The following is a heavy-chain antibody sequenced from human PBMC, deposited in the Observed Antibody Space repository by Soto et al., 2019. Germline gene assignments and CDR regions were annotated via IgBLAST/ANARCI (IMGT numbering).Heavy chain of an antibody. CDR1: GFSFSTYA. V-gene: IGHV3-23*01. CDR2: ISASGGNT. J-gene: IGHJ4*02. Sequence: PGGSLRLSCAASGFSFSTYAMSWVRQAPGKGLEWVSVISASGGNTYYADSVKGRITISRDNSKNTLYLQMNSLRAEDTALYYCAKGRAVAVTPYYFDYWGQGALVTVSS. CDR3: AKGRAVAVTPYYFDY. D-gene: IGHD6-19*01.